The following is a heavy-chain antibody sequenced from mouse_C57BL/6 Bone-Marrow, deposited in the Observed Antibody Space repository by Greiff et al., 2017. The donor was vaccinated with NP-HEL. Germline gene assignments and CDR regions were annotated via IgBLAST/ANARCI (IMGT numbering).Heavy chain of an antibody. CDR2: IYPRSGNT. J-gene: IGHJ4*01. Sequence: QVQLQQSGAELARPGASVKLSCKASGYTFTSYGISWVKQRTGQGLEWIGEIYPRSGNTYYNEKFKGKATLTADKSSSPAYMALLRLPSEDAAVYCCARGGTYDYDAMDDWGQGTTVTDSS. D-gene: IGHD3-3*01. CDR3: ARGGTYDYDAMDD. V-gene: IGHV1-81*01. CDR1: GYTFTSYG.